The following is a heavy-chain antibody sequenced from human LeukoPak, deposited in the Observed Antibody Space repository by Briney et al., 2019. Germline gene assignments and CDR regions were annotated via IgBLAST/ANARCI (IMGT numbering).Heavy chain of an antibody. CDR1: GFSVGDKY. CDR2: IYSGTTT. J-gene: IGHJ4*02. D-gene: IGHD4-17*01. V-gene: IGHV3-53*01. Sequence: GGSLRLSCAPSGFSVGDKYMAWVRQAPGKGLERVSVIYSGTTTYYADSVKGRFTISRDTPANTLYLQMNSLRAEDTAVYYCARVSTTVTPNDYWGQGTLVTVSS. CDR3: ARVSTTVTPNDY.